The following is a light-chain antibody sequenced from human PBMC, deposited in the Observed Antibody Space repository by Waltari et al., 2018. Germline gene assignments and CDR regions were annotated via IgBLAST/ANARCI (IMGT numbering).Light chain of an antibody. CDR3: QQYSSTPLT. V-gene: IGKV4-1*01. CDR2: WAS. CDR1: QSVLYSSNNKNY. Sequence: DIVMTQSPDSLAVSLGERATINCKSSQSVLYSSNNKNYLAWYQQKPGQPPKLHIYWASTREAGVADRFSGSGSGTDFTRTIRSLLADDVAVDYCQQYSSTPLTFGGGTKVEIK. J-gene: IGKJ4*01.